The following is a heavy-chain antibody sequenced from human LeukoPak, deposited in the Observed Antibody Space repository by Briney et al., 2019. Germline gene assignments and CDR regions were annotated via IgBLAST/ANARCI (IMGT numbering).Heavy chain of an antibody. J-gene: IGHJ4*02. CDR3: ARYRYSSSWYYFDY. V-gene: IGHV3-23*01. D-gene: IGHD6-13*01. Sequence: GGSLRLSCAASGFTFSSYAMSWVRQAPGKGLEWVSAISGSGGSTYYADSVKGRFTISRDNAKNSLYLQMNSLRAEDTAVYYCARYRYSSSWYYFDYWGQGTLVTVSS. CDR1: GFTFSSYA. CDR2: ISGSGGST.